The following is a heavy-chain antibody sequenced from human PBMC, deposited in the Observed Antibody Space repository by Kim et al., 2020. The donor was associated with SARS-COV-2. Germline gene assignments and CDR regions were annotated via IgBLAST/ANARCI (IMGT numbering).Heavy chain of an antibody. V-gene: IGHV3-66*01. Sequence: GGSLRLSCAASGFTVSSNYMSWVRQAPGKGLEWVSVIYSGGSTYYADSVKGRFTISRDNSKNTLYLQMNSLRAEDTAVYYCARDRRDLYYYGMDVWGQGTTVTVSS. J-gene: IGHJ6*02. CDR3: ARDRRDLYYYGMDV. CDR1: GFTVSSNY. CDR2: IYSGGST.